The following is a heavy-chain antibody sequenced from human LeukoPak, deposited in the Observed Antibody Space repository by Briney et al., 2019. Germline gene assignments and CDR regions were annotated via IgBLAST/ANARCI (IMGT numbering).Heavy chain of an antibody. V-gene: IGHV4-30-4*01. D-gene: IGHD5-12*01. Sequence: SETLSLTCTVSGGSISSGDYYWSWIRQLPGKGLEWIGYIYYSGSTYYNPSLKSRVTISVDTSKNQFSPKLSSVTAAETAVYYCARAGGGYDSGYFDYWGQGTLVTVSS. CDR3: ARAGGGYDSGYFDY. CDR2: IYYSGST. CDR1: GGSISSGDYY. J-gene: IGHJ4*02.